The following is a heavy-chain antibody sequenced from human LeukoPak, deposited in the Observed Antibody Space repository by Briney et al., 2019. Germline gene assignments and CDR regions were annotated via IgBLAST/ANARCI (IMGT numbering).Heavy chain of an antibody. J-gene: IGHJ4*02. CDR3: ARGATSSWYPPYYFDY. V-gene: IGHV4-34*01. D-gene: IGHD6-13*01. CDR2: INHSGST. CDR1: GGSFSGYY. Sequence: PSETLSLTCAVYGGSFSGYYWSWIRQPPGKGLEWIEEINHSGSTNYNPSLKSRVTISVDTSKNQFSLKLSSVTAADTAVYYCARGATSSWYPPYYFDYWGQGTLVTVSS.